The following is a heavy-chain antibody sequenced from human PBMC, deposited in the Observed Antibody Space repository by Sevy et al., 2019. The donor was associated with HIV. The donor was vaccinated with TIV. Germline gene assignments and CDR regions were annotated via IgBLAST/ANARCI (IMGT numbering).Heavy chain of an antibody. J-gene: IGHJ4*02. V-gene: IGHV1-2*02. Sequence: ASVKVSCKASGYTFTDYYLHWVRQAPGQGLEWMTYINPNTGVKNYAQKFRGRVTMTTDTYINTVYMELTRLTSDDTAVYFCARGRVIFDYWGQGTLVTVSS. CDR2: INPNTGVK. CDR1: GYTFTDYY. CDR3: ARGRVIFDY.